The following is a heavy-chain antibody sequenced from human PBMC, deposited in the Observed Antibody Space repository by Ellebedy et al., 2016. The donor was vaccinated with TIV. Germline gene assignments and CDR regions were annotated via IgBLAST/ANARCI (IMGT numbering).Heavy chain of an antibody. J-gene: IGHJ4*02. V-gene: IGHV3-21*05. Sequence: GESLKISCAASGFTFSRYGMHWVRQAPGKGLEWVSYITGGSSYTIYADSVKGRFTISRDNAKNSLYLQMNSLRAEDTAVYYCARDEIVATGDYYGGWGQGTLVTVSS. CDR3: ARDEIVATGDYYGG. D-gene: IGHD2-21*02. CDR1: GFTFSRYG. CDR2: ITGGSSYT.